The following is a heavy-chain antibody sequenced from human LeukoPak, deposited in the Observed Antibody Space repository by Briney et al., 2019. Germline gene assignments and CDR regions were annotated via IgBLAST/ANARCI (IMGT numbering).Heavy chain of an antibody. CDR3: ARLFTRGYYYYGMDV. J-gene: IGHJ6*02. D-gene: IGHD2-21*01. Sequence: SVQVSCKASGYTFTSYYMHWVRQAPGQGLEWMGIINPSGGSTSYAQKFQGRVTVTRDASTSTVYMELSSLRSEDTAVYYCARLFTRGYYYYGMDVWGQGTTVTVSS. CDR2: INPSGGST. CDR1: GYTFTSYY. V-gene: IGHV1-46*01.